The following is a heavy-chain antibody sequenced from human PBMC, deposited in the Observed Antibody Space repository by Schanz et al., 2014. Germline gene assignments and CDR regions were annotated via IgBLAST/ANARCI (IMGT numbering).Heavy chain of an antibody. CDR1: GFTFTNYA. CDR3: AKHVRSLTGNDY. CDR2: LTGSGTTT. Sequence: EVQLVESGGGLVRPGGSLRLSCAASGFTFTNYAMTWVRQAPGKGLEWVSALTGSGTTTYYADSVKGRFTISRDNSKNTLDLQMNSMRAEDTAIYYCAKHVRSLTGNDYWGQGTLVTVSS. J-gene: IGHJ4*02. D-gene: IGHD3-9*01. V-gene: IGHV3-23*04.